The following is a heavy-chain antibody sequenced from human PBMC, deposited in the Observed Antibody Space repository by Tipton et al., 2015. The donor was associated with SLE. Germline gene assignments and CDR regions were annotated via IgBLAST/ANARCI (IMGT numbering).Heavy chain of an antibody. CDR2: INSDGSST. V-gene: IGHV3-74*01. CDR1: GFTFSSYP. Sequence: GSLRLSCAASGFTFSSYPMTWVRQAPGKGLVWVSRINSDGSSTTYADSVKGRFTISRDNTKNTLYLQMNSLRAEDTAVYYCARSGGDCSSASCYDLSFDVWGQGTTVTVSS. D-gene: IGHD2-2*01. CDR3: ARSGGDCSSASCYDLSFDV. J-gene: IGHJ3*01.